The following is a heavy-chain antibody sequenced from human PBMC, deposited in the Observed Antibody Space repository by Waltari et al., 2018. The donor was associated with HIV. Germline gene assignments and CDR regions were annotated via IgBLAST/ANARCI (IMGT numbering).Heavy chain of an antibody. D-gene: IGHD3-9*01. CDR3: ARDRHYDILTGSYFDY. Sequence: EVQLVESGGGLVQPGGSLRLSCAASGFTLSSYWMSWVRQAPGKGVEGVANRKQDGSEKYYVDSVKGRFTISRDNAKNSLYLQMNSLRAEDTAVYYCARDRHYDILTGSYFDYWGQGTLVTVSS. CDR2: RKQDGSEK. J-gene: IGHJ4*02. CDR1: GFTLSSYW. V-gene: IGHV3-7*01.